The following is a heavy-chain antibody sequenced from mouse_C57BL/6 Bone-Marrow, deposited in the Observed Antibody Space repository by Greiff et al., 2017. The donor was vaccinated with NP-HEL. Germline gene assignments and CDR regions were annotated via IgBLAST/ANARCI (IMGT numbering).Heavy chain of an antibody. D-gene: IGHD2-1*01. CDR1: GFTFSSYA. Sequence: EVQGVESGEGLVKPGGSLKLSCAASGFTFSSYAMSWVRQTPEKRLEWVAYISSGGDYLYYADTVKGRFTISRDNARNTLYLQMSSLKSEDTAMYYCTRDGRNYLYAMDYWGQGTSVTVSS. V-gene: IGHV5-9-1*02. J-gene: IGHJ4*01. CDR3: TRDGRNYLYAMDY. CDR2: ISSGGDYL.